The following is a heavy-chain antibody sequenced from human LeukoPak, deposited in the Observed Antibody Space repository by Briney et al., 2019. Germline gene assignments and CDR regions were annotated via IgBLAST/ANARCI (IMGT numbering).Heavy chain of an antibody. Sequence: TSSETLSLTCTVSGGSISSYYWSWIRQPPGKGLEWIGYIYYSGSTNYNPSLKSRVTISVDTSKNQFSLKLSSVTAADTAVYYCARSRTTTAMVARFDPWGQGTLVTVSS. CDR3: ARSRTTTAMVARFDP. V-gene: IGHV4-59*01. J-gene: IGHJ5*02. CDR1: GGSISSYY. CDR2: IYYSGST. D-gene: IGHD5-18*01.